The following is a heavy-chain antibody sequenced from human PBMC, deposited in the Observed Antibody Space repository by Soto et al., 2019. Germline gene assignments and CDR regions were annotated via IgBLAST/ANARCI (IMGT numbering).Heavy chain of an antibody. CDR2: IYYGGST. Sequence: SSAVSEGCSGGDYWWCVGQPSGKGLDWIGYIYYGGSTNYNPSLESRVTISVDTSKNQFSLKLSSVTAADTAVYYCARFFQVPTAPANYSLALDV. CDR1: EGCSGGDY. V-gene: IGHV4-59*01. J-gene: IGHJ6*01. D-gene: IGHD4-4*01. CDR3: ARFFQVPTAPANYSLALDV.